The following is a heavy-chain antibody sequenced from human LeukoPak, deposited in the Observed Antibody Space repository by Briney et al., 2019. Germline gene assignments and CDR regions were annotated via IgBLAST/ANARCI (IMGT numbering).Heavy chain of an antibody. J-gene: IGHJ6*03. D-gene: IGHD2/OR15-2a*01. CDR2: ISAYDCNT. CDR3: ARDTWLEEVLSMDV. CDR1: GYTFTIHG. V-gene: IGHV1-18*01. Sequence: RPSVTVSCKASGYTFTIHGISWVRPAPGQGREWMGWISAYDCNTNYAQKLQGRVTMTTDASTSTAYMELRSLRSDDTAVYYCARDTWLEEVLSMDVWGKGTTVTISS.